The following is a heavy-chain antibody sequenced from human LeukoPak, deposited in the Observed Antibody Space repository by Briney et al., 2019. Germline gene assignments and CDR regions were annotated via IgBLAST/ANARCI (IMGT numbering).Heavy chain of an antibody. CDR2: INPDTGGT. J-gene: IGHJ1*01. V-gene: IGHV1-2*02. CDR1: AYTFTDYY. Sequence: ASVKVSCKASAYTFTDYYMHWVRQAPGQGLEWMGWINPDTGGTNYAQEFQGRVTMTRDTSISTAYMELSRLRSDDTAVYYCARDLVGAPAYWGQGTLVTVSS. CDR3: ARDLVGAPAY. D-gene: IGHD1-26*01.